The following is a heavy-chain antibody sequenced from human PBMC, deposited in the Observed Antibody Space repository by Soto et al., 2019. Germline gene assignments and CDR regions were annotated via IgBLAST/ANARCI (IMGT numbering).Heavy chain of an antibody. CDR1: GYAFNNYD. D-gene: IGHD2-15*01. V-gene: IGHV1-8*01. CDR3: ARECSGRSCDLDNTLDV. Sequence: QVQLEQSGADVKKPGASVKLSCKASGYAFNNYDINWVRQAAGRGLEWMGWMNPKSGNTGYARKFQGRLTMTRDTFTTTDFLELSSLTSEDTAVYSGARECSGRSCDLDNTLDVWGQGTVVTVSS. CDR2: MNPKSGNT. J-gene: IGHJ3*01.